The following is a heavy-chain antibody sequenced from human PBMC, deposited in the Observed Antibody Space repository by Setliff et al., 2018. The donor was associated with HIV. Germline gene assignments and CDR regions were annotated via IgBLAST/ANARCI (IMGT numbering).Heavy chain of an antibody. V-gene: IGHV3-23*01. CDR1: GFTFSSYA. CDR3: ARKYYYDSSGYYSFDY. J-gene: IGHJ4*02. Sequence: PGESLTISCAASGFTFSSYAMSWVRQAPGKGLEWVSAISPSGGSTYYADSVRGRFTISRDNSKNTLYLQMNSLRAEDTALYYCARKYYYDSSGYYSFDYWGQGALVTVSS. D-gene: IGHD3-22*01. CDR2: ISPSGGST.